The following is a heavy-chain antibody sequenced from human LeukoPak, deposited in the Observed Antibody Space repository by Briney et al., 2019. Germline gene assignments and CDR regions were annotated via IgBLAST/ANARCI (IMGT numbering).Heavy chain of an antibody. CDR1: GYTFTSYG. CDR3: ARDHPIHPYYDILTGYPHNWFDP. Sequence: ASVKVSCKASGYTFTSYGISWVRQAPGQGLEWMGWINTNTGNPTYAQGFTGRFVFSLDTSVSTAYLQISSLKAEDTAVYYCARDHPIHPYYDILTGYPHNWFDPWGQGTLVTVSS. V-gene: IGHV7-4-1*02. J-gene: IGHJ5*02. D-gene: IGHD3-9*01. CDR2: INTNTGNP.